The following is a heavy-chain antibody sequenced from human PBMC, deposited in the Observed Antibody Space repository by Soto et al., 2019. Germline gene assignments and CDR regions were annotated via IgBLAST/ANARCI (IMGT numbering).Heavy chain of an antibody. Sequence: QVQLQESGPGLVKPSETLCLTCTVSGGSISSFYWSWIRQPPGKGLEWIGNIYYSGSTNYNPSLKSRVTISVDTSKNQFSLKLSSVTAADTAVYYCARGTPLWFDPWGQGTLVTVSS. J-gene: IGHJ5*02. CDR3: ARGTPLWFDP. CDR2: IYYSGST. CDR1: GGSISSFY. V-gene: IGHV4-59*01.